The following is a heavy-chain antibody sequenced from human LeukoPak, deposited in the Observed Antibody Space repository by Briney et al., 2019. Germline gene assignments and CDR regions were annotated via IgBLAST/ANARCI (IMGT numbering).Heavy chain of an antibody. D-gene: IGHD1-26*01. Sequence: GASVKVSCKASGYTFTNYYIHWVRQAPGQGLECMGIINPSGGSTSHAQKFQGRVTMTRDMSTSTVYMELSSLRSEDTAVYYCAGGGVGATTYVWFDPWGQGTLVTVSS. CDR2: INPSGGST. V-gene: IGHV1-46*01. CDR3: AGGGVGATTYVWFDP. J-gene: IGHJ5*02. CDR1: GYTFTNYY.